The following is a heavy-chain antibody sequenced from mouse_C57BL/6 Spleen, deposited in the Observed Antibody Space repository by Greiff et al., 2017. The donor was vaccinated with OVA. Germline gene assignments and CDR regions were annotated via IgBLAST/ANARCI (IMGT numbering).Heavy chain of an antibody. Sequence: EVKLMESGGGLVKPGGSLTLSCAASGFTFSSYAMSWVRQTPEKRLEWVATISDGGSYTYYPDNVKGRFTISRDNAKNNLYRQMSHLKTGDTAVYYCAKDRGSRWYFDVWGTGTTVTVSS. J-gene: IGHJ1*03. V-gene: IGHV5-4*01. CDR1: GFTFSSYA. D-gene: IGHD1-1*02. CDR2: ISDGGSYT. CDR3: AKDRGSRWYFDV.